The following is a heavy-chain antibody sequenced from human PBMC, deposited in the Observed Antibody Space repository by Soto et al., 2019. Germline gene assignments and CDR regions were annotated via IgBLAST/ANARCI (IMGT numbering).Heavy chain of an antibody. V-gene: IGHV3-30*18. CDR1: GFTFRTYG. CDR3: SQEFPGGWHLFVN. J-gene: IGHJ1*01. CDR2: MSYTGRQK. D-gene: IGHD6-19*01. Sequence: QVQLVESGGGVIQPGSSLRLSCAASGFTFRTYGMHCVRQAPGKGLEWVAFMSYTGRQKYYADSVKDRFTITRDNTKDALDLQMKSLANEDTDVYFFSQEFPGGWHLFVNWGQGTLGTV.